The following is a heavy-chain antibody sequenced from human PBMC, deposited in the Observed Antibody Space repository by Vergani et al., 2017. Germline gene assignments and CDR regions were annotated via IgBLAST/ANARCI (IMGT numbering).Heavy chain of an antibody. J-gene: IGHJ4*02. CDR2: IQFDGSNQ. D-gene: IGHD3-3*01. V-gene: IGHV3-30*02. Sequence: GQLVESGGDWVQRGGSLRLSCAASGFTLSNYDMQWIRQGPGKGLEFVAFIQFDGSNQYYADSVKGRFTLSRDFSKNTLYLQMNSLRTDDTATYYCAKHFRGWSIDYWGQGTQVIVSS. CDR3: AKHFRGWSIDY. CDR1: GFTLSNYD.